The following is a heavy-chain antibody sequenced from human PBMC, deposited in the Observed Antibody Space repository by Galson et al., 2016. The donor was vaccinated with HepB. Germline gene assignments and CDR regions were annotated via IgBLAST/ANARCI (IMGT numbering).Heavy chain of an antibody. V-gene: IGHV6-1*01. J-gene: IGHJ6*02. CDR1: GDSVSSNNAA. CDR3: ARAWGRGRYYYSSGNLNLVGGLDV. D-gene: IGHD3-10*01. Sequence: CAISGDSVSSNNAAWNWIRQSPSRGLEWLGRTYYRSKWYNDYAVSVKSRITVNPDTSKNQFSLHLNSVTPEDTAVYYCARAWGRGRYYYSSGNLNLVGGLDVWGQGTTVSVS. CDR2: TYYRSKWYN.